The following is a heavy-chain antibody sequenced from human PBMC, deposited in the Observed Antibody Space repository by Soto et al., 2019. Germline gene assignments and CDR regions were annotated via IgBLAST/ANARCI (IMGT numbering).Heavy chain of an antibody. J-gene: IGHJ4*02. CDR1: GFTFTNYA. V-gene: IGHV3-23*01. D-gene: IGHD4-4*01. Sequence: EVQLLESGGGLVQPGGSLRLSCAASGFTFTNYAMTWVRQAPGKGLEWVSISSGSGSGGSTNYADSVKGRFTISRDNSKNTLYLQMTSLRVEDTAVYYCAKDRDDYRNDVFDYWGQGTLVTVSS. CDR2: SSGSGSGGST. CDR3: AKDRDDYRNDVFDY.